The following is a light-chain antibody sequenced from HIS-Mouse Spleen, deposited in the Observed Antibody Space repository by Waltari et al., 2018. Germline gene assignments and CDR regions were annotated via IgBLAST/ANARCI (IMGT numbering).Light chain of an antibody. J-gene: IGLJ2*01. CDR2: EDS. CDR3: YSTDSSGNHRV. Sequence: SYQLPPPPSASVPAGQTARITCAGAASPKYDDYWYQQKSGQAPVLVIYEDSKRPSGIPERFSGSSSGTMATLTISGAQVEDEADYYCYSTDSSGNHRVFGGGTKLTVL. V-gene: IGLV3-10*01. CDR1: ASPKYD.